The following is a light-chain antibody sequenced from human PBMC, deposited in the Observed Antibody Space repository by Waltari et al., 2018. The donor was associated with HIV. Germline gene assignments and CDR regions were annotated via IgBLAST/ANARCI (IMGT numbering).Light chain of an antibody. V-gene: IGLV6-57*01. J-gene: IGLJ3*02. Sequence: NFMLAQPHSVSESPGKTITISCTRTSGSIASNYVQWYQRRPGSPPATVIYEDNRRPSGVPDRFSGSIESSSNSASLTISGLKTEDEADYYCQSYDRNSQVFGGGTKLTVL. CDR1: SGSIASNY. CDR2: EDN. CDR3: QSYDRNSQV.